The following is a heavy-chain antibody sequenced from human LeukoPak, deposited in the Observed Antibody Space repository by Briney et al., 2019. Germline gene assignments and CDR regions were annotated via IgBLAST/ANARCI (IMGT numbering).Heavy chain of an antibody. Sequence: GGSLRLSCAASGFTFSSYAMHWVRQAPGKGLEYVSGISSNGGSTYYANSVKGRFTISRDNSKNTLYLQMGSLRAEDMAVYYCARGAGYCSGGSCYGIDYWGQGTLVTVSS. V-gene: IGHV3-64*01. CDR3: ARGAGYCSGGSCYGIDY. CDR2: ISSNGGST. J-gene: IGHJ4*02. CDR1: GFTFSSYA. D-gene: IGHD2-15*01.